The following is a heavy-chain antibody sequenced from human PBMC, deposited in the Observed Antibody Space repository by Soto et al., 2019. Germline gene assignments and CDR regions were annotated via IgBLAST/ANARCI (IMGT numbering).Heavy chain of an antibody. D-gene: IGHD6-13*01. CDR2: ISYDGSNK. CDR1: GFTFSSYG. V-gene: IGHV3-30*18. CDR3: AQDPGGSSSWSLGY. Sequence: QVQLVESGGGVVQPGRSLRLSCAASGFTFSSYGMHWVRQAPGKGLEWVAVISYDGSNKYYADSVKGRFTISRDNSKNPMYLQMNSLRAEDTAIYYCAQDPGGSSSWSLGYWGQGTLVTVSS. J-gene: IGHJ4*02.